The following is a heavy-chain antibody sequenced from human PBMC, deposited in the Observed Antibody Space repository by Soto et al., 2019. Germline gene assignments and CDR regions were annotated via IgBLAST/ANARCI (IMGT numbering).Heavy chain of an antibody. CDR2: ISYSAST. CDR1: GGSISSGHYS. CDR3: ARDSYYDGMDV. J-gene: IGHJ6*02. Sequence: TLRDTYTVSGGSISSGHYSWSWIRQPPGKGLEWLGYISYSASTLYNPSLTSRVSISRHTSKNQFSLNLSSVTAADTAVYYCARDSYYDGMDVCGQWSTVS. V-gene: IGHV4-30-4*01.